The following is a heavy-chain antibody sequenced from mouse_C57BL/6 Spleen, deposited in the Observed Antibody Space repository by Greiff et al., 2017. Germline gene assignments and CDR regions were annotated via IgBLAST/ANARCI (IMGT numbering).Heavy chain of an antibody. V-gene: IGHV1-55*01. CDR1: GYTFTSYW. D-gene: IGHD1-1*01. CDR3: ARTEDYYGGPYYFDY. J-gene: IGHJ2*01. Sequence: QVQLQQPGAELVKPGASVKMSCKASGYTFTSYWITWVKQRPGQGLEWIGDIYPGSGSTNYNEKFKSKATLTVDTSSSTAYMQLSSLTSEDSAVYYCARTEDYYGGPYYFDYWGQGTTLTVSS. CDR2: IYPGSGST.